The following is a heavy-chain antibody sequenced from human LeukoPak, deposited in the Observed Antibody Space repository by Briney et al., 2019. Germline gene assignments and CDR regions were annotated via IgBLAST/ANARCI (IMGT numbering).Heavy chain of an antibody. V-gene: IGHV3-23*01. CDR3: AKDLMGRSGWQLEIDY. Sequence: GGSLRLSCAASGFTFSSYAMSWVRQAPGKGLEWVSAISGSGGSTYYADSVKGRFTISRGNSKNTLYLQMNSLRAEDTAVYYCAKDLMGRSGWQLEIDYWGQGTLVTVS. D-gene: IGHD6-19*01. CDR2: ISGSGGST. J-gene: IGHJ4*02. CDR1: GFTFSSYA.